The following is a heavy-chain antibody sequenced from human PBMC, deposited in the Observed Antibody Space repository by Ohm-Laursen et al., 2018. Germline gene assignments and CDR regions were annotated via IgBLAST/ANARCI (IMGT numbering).Heavy chain of an antibody. Sequence: SLRLSCLASGFTFSSYDMHWVRQATGKGLEWVSAIGTAGDTYYPGSVKGRFTISRENAKNSLYLQMNSLRAGDTAVYYCARGTVMAGNFDYWGQGTLVTVSS. D-gene: IGHD6-19*01. V-gene: IGHV3-13*01. CDR2: IGTAGDT. CDR1: GFTFSSYD. CDR3: ARGTVMAGNFDY. J-gene: IGHJ4*02.